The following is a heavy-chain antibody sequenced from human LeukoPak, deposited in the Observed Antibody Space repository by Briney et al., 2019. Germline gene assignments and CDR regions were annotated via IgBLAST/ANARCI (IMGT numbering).Heavy chain of an antibody. CDR1: GGSISSSSYY. D-gene: IGHD4-17*01. CDR3: ARGRMTTVRPPQFDY. V-gene: IGHV4-39*07. Sequence: SEALSLTCTVSGGSISSSSYYWGWIRQPPGKGLEWIGSIYYSGSTYYNPSLKSRVTISVDTSKNQFSLKLSSVTAADTAVYYCARGRMTTVRPPQFDYWGQGTLVTVSS. J-gene: IGHJ4*02. CDR2: IYYSGST.